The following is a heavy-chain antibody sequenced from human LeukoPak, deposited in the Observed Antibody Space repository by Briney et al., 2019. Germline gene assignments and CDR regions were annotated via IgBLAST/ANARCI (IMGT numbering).Heavy chain of an antibody. CDR3: ASSGDTAMATFDY. CDR1: GVSISSSNW. V-gene: IGHV4-4*02. J-gene: IGHJ4*02. CDR2: IYHSGST. D-gene: IGHD5-18*01. Sequence: SGTLSLTCAVSGVSISSSNWWSWVRQPPGEGLEWIREIYHSGSTNYNPSLKSRVTISVDKSKNQFSLKLSSVTAADTAVYYCASSGDTAMATFDYWGQGTLVTVSS.